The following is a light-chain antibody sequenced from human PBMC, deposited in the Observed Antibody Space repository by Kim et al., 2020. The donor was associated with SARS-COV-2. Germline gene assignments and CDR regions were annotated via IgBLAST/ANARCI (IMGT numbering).Light chain of an antibody. CDR3: NSRDTSHFVI. V-gene: IGLV3-19*01. CDR2: GKN. Sequence: SSELTQDPAVSVAWGQTVRITCQGDSLRKYYATWYQQKPGQAPVLLISGKNNRPSGIPDRFSGSSSGNTASLTIAGAQAEDEADYYCNSRDTSHFVIFGGGTQLTVL. J-gene: IGLJ2*01. CDR1: SLRKYY.